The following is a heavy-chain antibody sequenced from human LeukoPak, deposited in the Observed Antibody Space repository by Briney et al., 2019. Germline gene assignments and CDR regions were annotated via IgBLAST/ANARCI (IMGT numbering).Heavy chain of an antibody. CDR2: AGTATDT. CDR3: AKEGSRRRFDFDS. V-gene: IGHV3-23*01. J-gene: IGHJ4*02. Sequence: GVSLRLSCAASGFTLSNFAMSWFRQAPGRGLEWVSAAGTATDTSYADSVKGRFTISRDNSKNTLYLQMNSLGAEDTAVYYCAKEGSRRRFDFDSWGRGTLVTVSS. CDR1: GFTLSNFA. D-gene: IGHD3-16*01.